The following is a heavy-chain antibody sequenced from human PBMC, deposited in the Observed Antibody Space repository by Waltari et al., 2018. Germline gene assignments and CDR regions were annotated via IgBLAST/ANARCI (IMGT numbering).Heavy chain of an antibody. D-gene: IGHD3-22*01. CDR1: GGSFSGYY. Sequence: QVQLQQWGAGLLKPSETLSLTCAVYGGSFSGYYWSWIRQPPGKGLEWIGEINHSGSTNYNPSLKSRVTISVDTSKNQFSLKLSSVTAADTAVYYCARDYYDSSGYYYYYYGMDVWGQGTTVTVSS. CDR3: ARDYYDSSGYYYYYYGMDV. J-gene: IGHJ6*02. V-gene: IGHV4-34*01. CDR2: INHSGST.